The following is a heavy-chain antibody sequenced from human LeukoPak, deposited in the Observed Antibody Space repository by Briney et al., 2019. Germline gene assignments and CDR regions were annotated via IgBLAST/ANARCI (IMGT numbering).Heavy chain of an antibody. D-gene: IGHD2-2*02. Sequence: GASVKVSCKASGYTSTTYDLHWVRQARGQGLEWIGVINPSSDATTYAENFQGRVTMTSDTSTSTVYMELSSLRSEDTAVYYCARGYRKTRFDYWGPGTLVTVSS. CDR2: INPSSDAT. CDR1: GYTSTTYD. CDR3: ARGYRKTRFDY. J-gene: IGHJ4*02. V-gene: IGHV1-46*01.